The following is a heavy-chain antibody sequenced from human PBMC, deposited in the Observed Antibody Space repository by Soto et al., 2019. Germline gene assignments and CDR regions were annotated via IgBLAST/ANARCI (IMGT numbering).Heavy chain of an antibody. V-gene: IGHV3-23*01. Sequence: LRLSCGVSGFTFSRYGVHWFRQAPLNVLEWVSGISCSGGSTYYADSVKGRLTISRDNSKNTLYLQMNSLRAEDTAVCYCAKDLPLGGYYDSSGKGPGAFDIWGQGTMVTVS. CDR2: ISCSGGST. CDR3: AKDLPLGGYYDSSGKGPGAFDI. CDR1: GFTFSRYG. D-gene: IGHD3-22*01. J-gene: IGHJ3*02.